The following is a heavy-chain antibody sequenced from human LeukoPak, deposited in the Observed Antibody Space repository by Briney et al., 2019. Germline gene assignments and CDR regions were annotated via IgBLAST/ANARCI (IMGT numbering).Heavy chain of an antibody. Sequence: SETPSLTCTVSGGSINSSSYYWSWIRQPPGKGLEWIGEINHSGSTNYNPSLKSRVTISVDTSKNQFSLKLSSVTAADTAVYYCARAPPTQYYFDYWGQGTLVTVSS. CDR2: INHSGST. CDR1: GGSINSSSYY. J-gene: IGHJ4*02. CDR3: ARAPPTQYYFDY. D-gene: IGHD4-11*01. V-gene: IGHV4-39*07.